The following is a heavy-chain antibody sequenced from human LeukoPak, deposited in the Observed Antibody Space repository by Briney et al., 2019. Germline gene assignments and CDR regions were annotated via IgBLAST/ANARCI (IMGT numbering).Heavy chain of an antibody. CDR3: AREGQSGGYYYYGMDV. Sequence: ASVKVSCKASGYTFSNYGISWVRQAPGQGLEWMGWISVYNGNTKYAQKLQGRVTMTTDTSTNTAYMELSSLRSEDTAVYYCAREGQSGGYYYYGMDVWGQGTTVTVSS. J-gene: IGHJ6*02. V-gene: IGHV1-18*01. CDR2: ISVYNGNT. D-gene: IGHD3-10*01. CDR1: GYTFSNYG.